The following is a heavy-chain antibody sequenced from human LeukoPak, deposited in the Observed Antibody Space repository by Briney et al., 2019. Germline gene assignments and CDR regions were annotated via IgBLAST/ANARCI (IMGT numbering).Heavy chain of an antibody. CDR2: ISSSSSYI. D-gene: IGHD3-22*01. V-gene: IGHV3-21*01. CDR3: ARRVNYDSSGQGWYFDL. J-gene: IGHJ2*01. CDR1: GFTFSSYE. Sequence: GGSLRLSCAASGFTFSSYEMNWVRQAPGKGLEWVSSISSSSSYIFYADSLKGRFTISRDNAKNSLYLQMNSLRAEDTAVYYCARRVNYDSSGQGWYFDLWGRGTLVTVSS.